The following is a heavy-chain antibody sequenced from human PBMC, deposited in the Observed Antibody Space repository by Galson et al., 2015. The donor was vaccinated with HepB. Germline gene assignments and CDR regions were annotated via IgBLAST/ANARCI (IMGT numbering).Heavy chain of an antibody. J-gene: IGHJ4*02. D-gene: IGHD2-15*01. CDR1: GFTLGSTGVG. V-gene: IGHV2-5*02. CDR3: ARIVVPATKSFDY. Sequence: PALVKPTQTLTLTCTFSGFTLGSTGVGVAWIRQPPGKALEWLAVIFWDDNKRYSLSVDKRVSVTTDAFKNQAVLTMTNMDPADTGRYYCARIVVPATKSFDYWGQGALVTVSS. CDR2: IFWDDNK.